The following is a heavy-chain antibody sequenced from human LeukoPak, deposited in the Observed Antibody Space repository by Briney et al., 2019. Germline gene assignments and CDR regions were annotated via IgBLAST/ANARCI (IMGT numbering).Heavy chain of an antibody. D-gene: IGHD1-26*01. CDR3: ARDSEAYSGSYSDAFDI. Sequence: SETLSLTCTVSGGSISSYYWSWIRQPPGKGLEWIGYIYYSGSTNYNPSLKSRVTISVDTSKNQFSLKLSSVTAADTAVYYCARDSEAYSGSYSDAFDIWGQGTMVTVSS. CDR1: GGSISSYY. V-gene: IGHV4-59*01. J-gene: IGHJ3*02. CDR2: IYYSGST.